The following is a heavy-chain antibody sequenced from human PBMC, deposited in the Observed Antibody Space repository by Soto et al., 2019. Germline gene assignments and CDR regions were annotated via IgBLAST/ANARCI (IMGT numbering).Heavy chain of an antibody. J-gene: IGHJ6*02. CDR1: GFAFSAYG. Sequence: QVQLVESGGGVVQPGRSLRLSCAASGFAFSAYGMHWVRQAPGKGLEWVAVISYDGSNKYYADSVKGRFTISRDNSNNTLYLQMNSLRAEDTAVYFSAKVTFSGDYYYSYGLDVWGQGTTVTVSS. CDR3: AKVTFSGDYYYSYGLDV. D-gene: IGHD1-26*01. CDR2: ISYDGSNK. V-gene: IGHV3-30*18.